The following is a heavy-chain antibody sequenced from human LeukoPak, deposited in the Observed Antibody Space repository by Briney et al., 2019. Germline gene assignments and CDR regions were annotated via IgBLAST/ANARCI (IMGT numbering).Heavy chain of an antibody. Sequence: PGGSLRPSCAASGFTFSSYAMHWVRQAPGKGLEWVAVISYDGSNKYYADSVKGRFTISRDNSKNTLYLQMNSLRAEDTAVYYCAREDFDPWGQGTLVTVSS. CDR3: AREDFDP. J-gene: IGHJ5*02. V-gene: IGHV3-30*04. CDR1: GFTFSSYA. CDR2: ISYDGSNK.